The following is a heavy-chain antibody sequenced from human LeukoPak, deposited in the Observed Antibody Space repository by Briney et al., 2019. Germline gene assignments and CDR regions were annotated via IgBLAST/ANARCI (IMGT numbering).Heavy chain of an antibody. J-gene: IGHJ4*02. CDR2: ISSSGSTI. D-gene: IGHD3-10*01. CDR1: GFTFSSYE. Sequence: GGSLRLSCAASGFTFSSYEMNWVRQAPGKGLEWVSYISSSGSTIYYADSVKGRFTISRDNAKNSLYLQMNSLRAEDTAVYYCARVLSMVRGVGIGFDYWGQGTLVTVSS. V-gene: IGHV3-48*03. CDR3: ARVLSMVRGVGIGFDY.